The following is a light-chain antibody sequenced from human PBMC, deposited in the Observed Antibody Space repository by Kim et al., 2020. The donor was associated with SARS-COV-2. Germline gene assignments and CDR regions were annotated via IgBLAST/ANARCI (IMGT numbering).Light chain of an antibody. Sequence: GQRVTISCTRTSGSIASNYGQWYQQRPGSAPTLVIYEDNQRPSGVPDRFLGSLDASSNSASITISGLKTEDDAVCYCQSYGYTTGVFGGGTQLTVL. CDR1: SGSIASNY. CDR2: EDN. CDR3: QSYGYTTGV. V-gene: IGLV6-57*03. J-gene: IGLJ2*01.